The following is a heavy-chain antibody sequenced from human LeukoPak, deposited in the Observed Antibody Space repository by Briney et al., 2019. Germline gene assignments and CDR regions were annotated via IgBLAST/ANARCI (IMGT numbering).Heavy chain of an antibody. D-gene: IGHD3-10*02. J-gene: IGHJ2*01. CDR2: ISGSGGST. CDR1: GFTFSSYA. V-gene: IGHV3-23*01. CDR3: AKNGNPVRWYFDH. Sequence: GGSLRLSCAASGFTFSSYAMSWVRQAPGKGLEWVSAISGSGGSTYYADSVKGRFTISRDNSKNMLYLQMNSLRAEDTAVYYCAKNGNPVRWYFDHWGRGTLVTVSS.